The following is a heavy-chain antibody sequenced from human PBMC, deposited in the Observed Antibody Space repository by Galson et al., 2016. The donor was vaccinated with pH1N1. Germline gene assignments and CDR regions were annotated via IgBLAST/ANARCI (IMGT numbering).Heavy chain of an antibody. Sequence: TLSLTCTVSGASSIGNNFYGGWIRQTPGKGLEWIGNIHYSETTYYNPSLKSRVTISVDTSKNHFSLKLNYVTAADTAVYFCARLVRGSHPDPFYYFDFWGQGTLVTVSS. CDR3: ARLVRGSHPDPFYYFDF. CDR2: IHYSETT. CDR1: GASSIGNNFY. V-gene: IGHV4-39*02. D-gene: IGHD1-26*01. J-gene: IGHJ4*02.